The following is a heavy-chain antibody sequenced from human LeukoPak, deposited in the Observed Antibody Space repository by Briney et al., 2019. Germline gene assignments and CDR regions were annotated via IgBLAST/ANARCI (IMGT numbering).Heavy chain of an antibody. J-gene: IGHJ4*02. Sequence: SETLSLTCAVYGGSFSGYYWSWIRQPPGEGLEWIGEINHSGSTNYNPSLKSRVTISVDTSKNQFSLKLSAVTAADTAVYYCARSGSYGYLYFDYWGQGTLVTVSS. CDR2: INHSGST. V-gene: IGHV4-34*01. CDR1: GGSFSGYY. D-gene: IGHD5-18*01. CDR3: ARSGSYGYLYFDY.